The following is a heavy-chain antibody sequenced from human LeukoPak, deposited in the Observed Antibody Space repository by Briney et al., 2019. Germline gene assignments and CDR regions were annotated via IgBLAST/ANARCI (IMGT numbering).Heavy chain of an antibody. CDR1: GFSFTMYG. Sequence: GGSLRLSCAASGFSFTMYGIHWVGQAPGKGLEGVAVISTDGNNEYYANSVKGRFTISRDNSKNTVYLQMTSLRTEDTAVYYCAKDQIGWAPGYVSGPLDQWGQGTLVTVSS. V-gene: IGHV3-30*18. D-gene: IGHD6-19*01. CDR3: AKDQIGWAPGYVSGPLDQ. J-gene: IGHJ4*02. CDR2: ISTDGNNE.